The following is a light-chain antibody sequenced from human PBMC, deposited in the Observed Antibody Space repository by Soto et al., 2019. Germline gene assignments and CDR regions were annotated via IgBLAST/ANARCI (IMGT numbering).Light chain of an antibody. CDR1: QDINSY. V-gene: IGKV1-9*01. CDR3: QQTRSYPST. Sequence: IQLTQSPSSLSASIGDRVTITCRASQDINSYLAWYQQKPGKTPNLLIYEASILQRGVPSRFSGSISGTDFTLTISSLQAEDFATYYCQQTRSYPSTFGGGTKVDIK. CDR2: EAS. J-gene: IGKJ4*01.